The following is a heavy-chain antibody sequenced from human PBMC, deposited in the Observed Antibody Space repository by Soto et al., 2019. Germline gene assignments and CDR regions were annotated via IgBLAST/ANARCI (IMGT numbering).Heavy chain of an antibody. CDR2: IYWDDDK. V-gene: IGHV2-5*02. Sequence: SGPTLVNPTQTLTLTCTFSGFSLTTRGVGVGWIRQPPGKALEWLALIYWDDDKRYSPSLKSRLTITKDTSKNQVALTVTNMDPVDTATHYCARFLWSDTSLYYFDYWGQGTLVTVSS. CDR3: ARFLWSDTSLYYFDY. D-gene: IGHD3-3*01. J-gene: IGHJ4*02. CDR1: GFSLTTRGVG.